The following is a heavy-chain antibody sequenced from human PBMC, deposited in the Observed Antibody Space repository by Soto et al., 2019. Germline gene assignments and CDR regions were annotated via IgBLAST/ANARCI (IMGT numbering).Heavy chain of an antibody. CDR3: ATEVWVYYDFWSGYSDY. J-gene: IGHJ4*02. CDR2: IKEDGSDM. Sequence: GGSLRLSCAASGFNFSSYWMSWVRQAPGKGLEWVANIKEDGSDMYYVDSVKGRFTISRDNAKNSLYLQMNSLRAEDTAVYYCATEVWVYYDFWSGYSDYWGQGTLVTVSS. CDR1: GFNFSSYW. D-gene: IGHD3-3*01. V-gene: IGHV3-7*01.